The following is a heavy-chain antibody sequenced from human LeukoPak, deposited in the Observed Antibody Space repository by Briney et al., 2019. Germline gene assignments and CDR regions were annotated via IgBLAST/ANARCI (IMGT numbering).Heavy chain of an antibody. J-gene: IGHJ6*04. CDR3: ARGGVLYYAGV. V-gene: IGHV4-39*07. Sequence: PSETLSFTCTVSGGSISSSGYYWGWIRQPPGKGLEWIGSIYYSGSTYYNPSLKSRVTTSLDTSKTQCCLKLNSVTAADTAVYYCARGGVLYYAGVWGKGTTVTVSS. CDR2: IYYSGST. D-gene: IGHD2-8*01. CDR1: GGSISSSGYY.